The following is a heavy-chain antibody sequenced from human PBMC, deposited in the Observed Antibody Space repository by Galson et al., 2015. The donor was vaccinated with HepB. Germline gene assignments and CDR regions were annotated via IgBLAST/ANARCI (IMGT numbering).Heavy chain of an antibody. J-gene: IGHJ6*04. CDR3: ARGGV. CDR1: GFIFSNHY. CDR2: VRNKASSHTT. D-gene: IGHD1-26*01. Sequence: SLRLSCAASGFIFSNHYMDWVRQAPGKGLEWVARVRNKASSHTTEYAASVRGRFTISRDDLKNSVYLQMSSPKTEDTALYYCARGGVWGKGTTVTVSS. V-gene: IGHV3-72*01.